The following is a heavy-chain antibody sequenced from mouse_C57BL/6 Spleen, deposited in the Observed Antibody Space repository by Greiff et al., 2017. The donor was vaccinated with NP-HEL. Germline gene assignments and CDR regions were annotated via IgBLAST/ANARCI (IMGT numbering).Heavy chain of an antibody. Sequence: QVQLQQPGAELVKPGASVKLSCKASGYTFTSYWMHWVKQRPGQGLEWIGMIHPTSGSTNYNEKFKSKATLTVDKSSSTAYMQLSSLTSEDSAVYYCARERGLLSAFAYWGQGTLVTVSA. J-gene: IGHJ3*01. V-gene: IGHV1-64*01. CDR2: IHPTSGST. CDR1: GYTFTSYW. D-gene: IGHD2-10*01. CDR3: ARERGLLSAFAY.